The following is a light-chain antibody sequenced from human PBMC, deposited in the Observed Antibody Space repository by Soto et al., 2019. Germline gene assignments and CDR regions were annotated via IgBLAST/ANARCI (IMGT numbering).Light chain of an antibody. CDR3: QQYYSRSYT. V-gene: IGKV4-1*01. Sequence: DIVMTQSPDSLAVSLGERATINCKSRHSVLYNANNRNYLAWYQQKPGQPPKLLIYWASTRKSGVPDRFSGSGSGTDFTLSITSLQAEDVAVYYGQQYYSRSYTFGQGTKLDIK. CDR2: WAS. CDR1: HSVLYNANNRNY. J-gene: IGKJ2*01.